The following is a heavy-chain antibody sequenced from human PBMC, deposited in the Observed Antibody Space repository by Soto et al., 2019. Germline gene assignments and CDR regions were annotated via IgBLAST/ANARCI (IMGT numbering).Heavy chain of an antibody. CDR2: ISGSGGST. D-gene: IGHD1-26*01. CDR1: GFTFSSYA. V-gene: IGHV3-23*01. J-gene: IGHJ6*03. Sequence: PGGSLRLSCAASGFTFSSYAMSWVRQAPGKGLEWVSAISGSGGSTYYADSVKGRFTISRDNSKNTLYLQMNSLRAEDTAVYYCAEVGMVRRGRYYYYMDVWGKGTTVTVSS. CDR3: AEVGMVRRGRYYYYMDV.